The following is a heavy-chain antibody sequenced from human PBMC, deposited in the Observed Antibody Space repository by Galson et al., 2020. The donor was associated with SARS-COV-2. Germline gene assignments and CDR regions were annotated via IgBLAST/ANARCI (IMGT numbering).Heavy chain of an antibody. V-gene: IGHV3-23*01. J-gene: IGHJ2*01. CDR3: PAPAAEGWYFDL. CDR2: LSDSTGCA. D-gene: IGHD6-25*01. Sequence: GGSLRLSCASSGFTFNSYDMSWVRQAPGQGLEWVSALSDSTGCAHYADSVKGRFTNSRDNAKNSLYLQMNSLTADDTATYYYPAPAAEGWYFDLWGRGTLVTVSS. CDR1: GFTFNSYD.